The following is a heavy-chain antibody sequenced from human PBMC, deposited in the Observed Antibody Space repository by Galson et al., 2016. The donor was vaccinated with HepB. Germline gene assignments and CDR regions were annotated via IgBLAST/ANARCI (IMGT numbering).Heavy chain of an antibody. Sequence: CAISGDSVSSNFVAWNWIRQSPSRGLEWLGRTYYRSKWSKWFNDYAVSVKSRITINPDTSKNQFSLHLNSVTLEDTAMYYCARECSSNSCYTFDYWGLGTLVTVSS. CDR1: GDSVSSNFVA. CDR2: TYYRSKWSKWFN. CDR3: ARECSSNSCYTFDY. J-gene: IGHJ4*02. D-gene: IGHD2-2*02. V-gene: IGHV6-1*01.